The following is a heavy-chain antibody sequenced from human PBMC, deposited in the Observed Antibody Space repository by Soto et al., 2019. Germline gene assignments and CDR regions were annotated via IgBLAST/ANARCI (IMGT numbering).Heavy chain of an antibody. CDR2: IYYSGST. D-gene: IGHD5-12*01. CDR3: ARVGFGEWLQFYYFDY. V-gene: IGHV4-59*01. J-gene: IGHJ4*02. Sequence: TSETLPLTCTVSGGSISSYYWSWIRQPPGKGLEWIGYIYYSGSTNYNPSLKSRVTISVDTSKNQFSQKLSSVTAADTAVYYCARVGFGEWLQFYYFDYWGQGTLVTVSS. CDR1: GGSISSYY.